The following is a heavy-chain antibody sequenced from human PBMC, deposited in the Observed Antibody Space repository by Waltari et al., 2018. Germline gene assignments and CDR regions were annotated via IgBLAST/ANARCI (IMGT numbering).Heavy chain of an antibody. CDR2: ISSSSGTI. CDR3: ARDFGYYYDGSGYYDDY. J-gene: IGHJ4*02. V-gene: IGHV3-48*01. Sequence: EVQLVESGGALVQPGGSLRLSCAASGFTFSSYSMKWVRQAPGKGLEWVSYISSSSGTIYHVDSVKGRFTVSRDNAKNSLYLQMNSLRAEDTAMYYCARDFGYYYDGSGYYDDYWGQGTLVTVSS. D-gene: IGHD3-22*01. CDR1: GFTFSSYS.